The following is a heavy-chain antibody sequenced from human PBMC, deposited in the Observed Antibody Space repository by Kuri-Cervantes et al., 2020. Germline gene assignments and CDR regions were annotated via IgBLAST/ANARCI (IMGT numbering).Heavy chain of an antibody. V-gene: IGHV1-2*02. CDR1: GYTFTGYY. CDR3: ARGPIYYDSSGYYHGGDY. Sequence: ASVKVSCKASGYTFTGYYMHWVRQAPGQGLEWMGWINPNSGGTNYAQKFQGRVTMTRDTSISTAYMELSRLRSDDTAVYYCARGPIYYDSSGYYHGGDYWGQGTLVTVSS. D-gene: IGHD3-22*01. CDR2: INPNSGGT. J-gene: IGHJ4*02.